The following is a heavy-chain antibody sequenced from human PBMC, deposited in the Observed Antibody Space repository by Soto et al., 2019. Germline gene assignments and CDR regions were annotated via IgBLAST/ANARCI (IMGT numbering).Heavy chain of an antibody. Sequence: SETLSLTCTVSGGSVSSGSYYWSWIRQPPGKGLEWIGYIYYSGSTNYNPSLKSRVTISVDTSKNQFSLKLSSVTAADTAVYYCAREGVDTANYGMDVWGQGTTVTVSS. CDR2: IYYSGST. J-gene: IGHJ6*02. CDR1: GGSVSSGSYY. CDR3: AREGVDTANYGMDV. V-gene: IGHV4-61*01. D-gene: IGHD5-18*01.